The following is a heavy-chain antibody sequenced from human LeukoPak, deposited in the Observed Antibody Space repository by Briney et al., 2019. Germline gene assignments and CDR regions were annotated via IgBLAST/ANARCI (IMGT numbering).Heavy chain of an antibody. CDR1: GFTFSTYW. CDR2: IKEDGTEK. D-gene: IGHD2-15*01. CDR3: ARDRDRYFVY. Sequence: GGSLRLSCAASGFTFSTYWITWVRQAPGKGLEWVANIKEDGTEKYYMDSVTGRFTISRDNAKISLYLQMNSLRAEDTAVYYCARDRDRYFVYWGQGALVTVSS. V-gene: IGHV3-7*01. J-gene: IGHJ4*02.